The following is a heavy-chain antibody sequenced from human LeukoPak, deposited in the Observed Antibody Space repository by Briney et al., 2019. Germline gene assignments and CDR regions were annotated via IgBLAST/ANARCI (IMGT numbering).Heavy chain of an antibody. CDR2: IIPIFGIA. J-gene: IGHJ6*03. V-gene: IGHV1-69*13. Sequence: SVKVSCKASGGTFSSYAISWVRQAPGQPLEWMGGIIPIFGIANYAQKFQGRVTITADESTSTAYMELSSLRSEDTAVYYCARAIFGVVNESYYYMDVWGKGTTVTVSS. D-gene: IGHD3-3*01. CDR1: GGTFSSYA. CDR3: ARAIFGVVNESYYYMDV.